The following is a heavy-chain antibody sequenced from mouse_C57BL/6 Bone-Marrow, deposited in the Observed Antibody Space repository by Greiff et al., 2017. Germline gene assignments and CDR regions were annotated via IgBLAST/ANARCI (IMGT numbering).Heavy chain of an antibody. CDR3: TLYYGNSYAMDY. D-gene: IGHD2-1*01. CDR1: GFNIKDDY. V-gene: IGHV14-4*01. CDR2: IDPENGDT. J-gene: IGHJ4*01. Sequence: VTLKESGAELVRPGASVKLSCTASGFNIKDDYMHWVKQRPEQGLEWIGWIDPENGDTEYASKFQGKATITADTSSNTAYLQLSSLTSEDTAVYYCTLYYGNSYAMDYWGQGTSVTVSS.